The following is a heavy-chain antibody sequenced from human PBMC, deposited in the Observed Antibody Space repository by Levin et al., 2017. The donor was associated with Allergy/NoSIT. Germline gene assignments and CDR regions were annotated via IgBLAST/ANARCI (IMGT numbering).Heavy chain of an antibody. CDR2: ISSSSSTI. CDR3: ARERGSIAVATYYFDY. D-gene: IGHD6-19*01. Sequence: PGESLKISCAASGFTFSGYSMNWVRQAPGKGLEWVSYISSSSSTIYYADSVKGRFTISRDNAKNSLYLQMNSLRDEDTAVYYCARERGSIAVATYYFDYWGQGTLVTVSS. J-gene: IGHJ4*02. CDR1: GFTFSGYS. V-gene: IGHV3-48*02.